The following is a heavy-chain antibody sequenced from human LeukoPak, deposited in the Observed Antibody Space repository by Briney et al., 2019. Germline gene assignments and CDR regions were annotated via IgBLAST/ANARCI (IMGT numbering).Heavy chain of an antibody. V-gene: IGHV3-11*06. CDR3: ARGHYGMEV. CDR1: GFTFSDYY. Sequence: GGSLRLSCAASGFTFSDYYMSWIRQAPGKGLEWVSYINIGSTCTSYGDSVKGRFTVSRDDAKNSLFLQMNTLRAEDTALYFCARGHYGMEVWGQGATVTVSS. J-gene: IGHJ6*02. CDR2: INIGSTCT.